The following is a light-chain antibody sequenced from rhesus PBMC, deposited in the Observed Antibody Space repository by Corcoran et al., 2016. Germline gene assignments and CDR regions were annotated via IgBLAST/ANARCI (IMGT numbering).Light chain of an antibody. J-gene: IGKJ1*01. Sequence: DIQMTQSPSSLSASVGDRVTITCRASENVNNYLHWYQQKPGKAPKLLTYKASALQSGVPSMFSGSGSGTDFTPTISILQPEYFATYYCQHSYGTPPTFGQGTKVEIK. CDR2: KAS. CDR1: ENVNNY. CDR3: QHSYGTPPT. V-gene: IGKV1-74*01.